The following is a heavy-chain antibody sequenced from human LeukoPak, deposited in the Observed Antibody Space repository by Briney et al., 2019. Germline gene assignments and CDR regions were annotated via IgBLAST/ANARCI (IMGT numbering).Heavy chain of an antibody. CDR1: GFTFDDYA. CDR2: ISWNSGSI. D-gene: IGHD3-3*01. J-gene: IGHJ4*02. CDR3: AKEEYYDFWSGYYSHFDY. Sequence: GRSLRLSCAASGFTFDDYAMHWVRQAPGKGLEWVSGISWNSGSIGYADSVKGRFTISRDNAKNSLYLQMNSLRAEDTAVYYCAKEEYYDFWSGYYSHFDYWGQGTLVTVSS. V-gene: IGHV3-9*01.